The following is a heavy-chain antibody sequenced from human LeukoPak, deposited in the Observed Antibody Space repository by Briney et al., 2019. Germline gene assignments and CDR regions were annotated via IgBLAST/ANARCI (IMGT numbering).Heavy chain of an antibody. CDR2: ISSTGGTT. CDR1: GLTFSSYG. D-gene: IGHD2-15*01. V-gene: IGHV3-23*01. J-gene: IGHJ6*03. CDR3: AKNGDRGAYCTGGTCYPYFYYYMDV. Sequence: GGSLRLSCAASGLTFSSYGMSWVRQSPGKGLEWVSSISSTGGTTYYADSVKGRFTISRDNSKNTLYLQMNSLRPEDTAIYYCAKNGDRGAYCTGGTCYPYFYYYMDVWGKGTTVTISS.